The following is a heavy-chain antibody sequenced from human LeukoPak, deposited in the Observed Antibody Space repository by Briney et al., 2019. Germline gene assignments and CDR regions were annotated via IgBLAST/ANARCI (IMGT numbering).Heavy chain of an antibody. CDR1: RGSVTSYY. CDR2: VYFSGDT. CDR3: ARDPSHHSGTFDI. V-gene: IGHV4-59*02. D-gene: IGHD2-15*01. J-gene: IGHJ3*02. Sequence: SETLSLTCTVSRGSVTSYYWSWIRQPPGKGLEWIGDVYFSGDTKYNPSLQSRVTISLDTSQNQFPLRLRSVTAADTAVYYCARDPSHHSGTFDIWGQGTMVTVSS.